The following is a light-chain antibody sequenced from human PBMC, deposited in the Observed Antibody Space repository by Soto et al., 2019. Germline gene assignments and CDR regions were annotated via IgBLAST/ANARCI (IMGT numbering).Light chain of an antibody. CDR2: AAS. J-gene: IGKJ1*01. V-gene: IGKV1-39*01. CDR3: QQSYSTPRT. Sequence: DLQMTQSPSSLSASVGDRVTITCRASQSISNYLNWYQQKPGKAPKLLMFAASSLQSGVPSRFSCGGSGTDFTLTISSLQPEDFATYYCQQSYSTPRTFGQGTKVEIK. CDR1: QSISNY.